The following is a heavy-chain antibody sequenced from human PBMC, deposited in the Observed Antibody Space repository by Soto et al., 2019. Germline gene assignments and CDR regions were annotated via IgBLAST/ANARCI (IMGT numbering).Heavy chain of an antibody. CDR1: GGTFSSYA. CDR2: IIPIFGTA. J-gene: IGHJ4*02. D-gene: IGHD2-21*02. V-gene: IGHV1-69*13. Sequence: ASVKVSCKASGGTFSSYAISWVRQAPGQGLEWMGGIIPIFGTANYAQKFQGRVTITADESTSTAYMELSSLRSEDTAVYYCARDPFYCGGDCYTDYWGQGTLVTVSS. CDR3: ARDPFYCGGDCYTDY.